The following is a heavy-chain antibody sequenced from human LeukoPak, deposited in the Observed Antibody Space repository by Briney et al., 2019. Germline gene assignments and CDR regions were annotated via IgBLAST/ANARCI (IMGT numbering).Heavy chain of an antibody. CDR3: ARSPTAMAHFDY. V-gene: IGHV3-21*01. CDR1: GFTFSSYS. CDR2: ISSSSSYI. J-gene: IGHJ4*02. D-gene: IGHD5-18*01. Sequence: GGSLRLSCAASGFTFSSYSMNWVRQAPGKGLEWVSSISSSSSYIYYADSVKGRFTISRDNAKNSLYLQMNSLRAEDTAVYYCARSPTAMAHFDYWGQGTRVTVSS.